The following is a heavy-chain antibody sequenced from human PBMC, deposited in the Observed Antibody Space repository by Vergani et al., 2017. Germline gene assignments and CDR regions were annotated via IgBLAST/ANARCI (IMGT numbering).Heavy chain of an antibody. V-gene: IGHV1-69*17. J-gene: IGHJ5*02. D-gene: IGHD2-15*01. CDR1: GGTFSSYA. Sequence: QVQLVQSGAEVKKPGSSVKVSCKASGGTFSSYAISWVRQAPGQGLEWMGGIIPIFGIANYAQKFQGRVTITADKSTSTAYMELSSLRSEYTAVYYCARDRKYCSGGSCYQGGNWFDPWGQGTLVTVSS. CDR2: IIPIFGIA. CDR3: ARDRKYCSGGSCYQGGNWFDP.